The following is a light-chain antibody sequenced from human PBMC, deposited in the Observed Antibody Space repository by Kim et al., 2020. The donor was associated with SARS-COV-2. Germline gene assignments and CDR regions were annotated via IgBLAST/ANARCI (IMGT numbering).Light chain of an antibody. CDR1: KLGDKY. J-gene: IGLJ3*02. CDR3: QAWDSSTWV. CDR2: QDS. V-gene: IGLV3-1*01. Sequence: SVSPGQTASITCSGDKLGDKYACWYQQKPGQSPVLVIYQDSKRPSGIPERFSGSNSGNTATLTIIGTQAMDEADYYCQAWDSSTWVFGGGTKVTVL.